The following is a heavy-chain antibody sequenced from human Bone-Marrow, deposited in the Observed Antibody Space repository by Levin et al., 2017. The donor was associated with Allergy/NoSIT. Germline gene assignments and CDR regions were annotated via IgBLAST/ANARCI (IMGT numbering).Heavy chain of an antibody. D-gene: IGHD2-2*01. CDR1: GFTFSGAA. CDR2: IRSKANSYAT. CDR3: TRIVVVPTVTVSHYYYMDV. V-gene: IGHV3-73*01. J-gene: IGHJ6*03. Sequence: GGSLRLSCAASGFTFSGAAMHWVRQASGKGLEWIGRIRSKANSYATTYAASVKGRFTISRDDSKNTAYLQMNSLKTEDTAVYYCTRIVVVPTVTVSHYYYMDVWGKGTTVTVSS.